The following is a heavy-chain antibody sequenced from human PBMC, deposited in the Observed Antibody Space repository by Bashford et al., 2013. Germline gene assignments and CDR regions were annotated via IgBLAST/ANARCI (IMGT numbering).Heavy chain of an antibody. D-gene: IGHD3-22*01. Sequence: GGSLRLSCTASGFTFSSYAMSWVRQAPGKGLQWVSAISGSGGSTYYADSVKGRFTISRDNSMNTLYLQMNSLRAEDTAVYYCAKETMRAFDIWGQGTMVTVSS. CDR2: ISGSGGST. V-gene: IGHV3-23*01. J-gene: IGHJ3*02. CDR3: AKETMRAFDI. CDR1: GFTFSSYA.